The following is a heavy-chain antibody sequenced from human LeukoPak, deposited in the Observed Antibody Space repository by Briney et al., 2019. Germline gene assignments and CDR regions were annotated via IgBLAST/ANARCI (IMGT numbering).Heavy chain of an antibody. Sequence: GGSLRLSCTASGFTFGDYAMSWVRQAPGKGLEWVGFIRSKAYGGTTEYAASVKGRFTISRDDSKSIAYLQMNSLKTEDTAVYYCTRYQLLADSYYYYYMDVWGKGTTVTVSS. CDR1: GFTFGDYA. CDR3: TRYQLLADSYYYYYMDV. CDR2: IRSKAYGGTT. J-gene: IGHJ6*03. D-gene: IGHD2-2*01. V-gene: IGHV3-49*04.